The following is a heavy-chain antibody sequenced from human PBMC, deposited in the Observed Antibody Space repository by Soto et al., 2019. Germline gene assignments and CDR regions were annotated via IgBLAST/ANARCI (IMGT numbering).Heavy chain of an antibody. CDR1: GFTFSNAW. V-gene: IGHV3-15*01. CDR2: IKTRTDGGTT. Sequence: EVQLVESGGGLVKPGGSLRLSCAASGFTFSNAWMSWVRQAPGKGLEWVGRIKTRTDGGTTDYAAPVKGRFTISRDDSKNTLFMQMNSLQTEDTAVYYCNRNWNYGMAVWGQGTTVTVSS. CDR3: NRNWNYGMAV. J-gene: IGHJ6*02. D-gene: IGHD1-20*01.